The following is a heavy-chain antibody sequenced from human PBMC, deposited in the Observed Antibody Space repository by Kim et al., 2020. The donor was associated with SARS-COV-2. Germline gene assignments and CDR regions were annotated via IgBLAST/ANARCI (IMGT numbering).Heavy chain of an antibody. D-gene: IGHD1-26*01. J-gene: IGHJ5*02. CDR1: GYIFTNYW. V-gene: IGHV5-51*01. Sequence: GESLKISCKASGYIFTNYWIGWVRQMPGKGLEWMGIIYPGNSDTRYSPSFQGYVTISADRSICTAYLHWSSLEAPDTAMYYCARAGSSGSSARDWFDPWGQGTLVTVPS. CDR2: IYPGNSDT. CDR3: ARAGSSGSSARDWFDP.